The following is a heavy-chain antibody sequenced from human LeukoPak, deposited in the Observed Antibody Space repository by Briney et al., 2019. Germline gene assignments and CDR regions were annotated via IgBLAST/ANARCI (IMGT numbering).Heavy chain of an antibody. J-gene: IGHJ3*02. D-gene: IGHD3-16*01. Sequence: GGSLRLSCAASGITFSSYSMNWVRQAPGKGLEWVSSISSSSSYIYYADSVKGRFTISRDDADNSLYLQMNSLRAEDTAVYFCARDYVARQGRNAFDIWGQGTMVAVSS. V-gene: IGHV3-21*01. CDR2: ISSSSSYI. CDR3: ARDYVARQGRNAFDI. CDR1: GITFSSYS.